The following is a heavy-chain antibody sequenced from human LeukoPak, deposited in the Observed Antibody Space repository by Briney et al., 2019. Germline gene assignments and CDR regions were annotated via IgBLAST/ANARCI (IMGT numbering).Heavy chain of an antibody. V-gene: IGHV4-31*03. J-gene: IGHJ4*02. CDR2: IYYSGST. Sequence: SETLSLTCTVSGGSISSGGYYWSWIRQHPGEGLEWIGYIYYSGSTYYNPSLKSRVTISVDTSKNQFSLKLSSVTAADTAVYYCARVGESYCSGGSCYSGLFDYWGQGTLVTVSS. D-gene: IGHD2-15*01. CDR1: GGSISSGGYY. CDR3: ARVGESYCSGGSCYSGLFDY.